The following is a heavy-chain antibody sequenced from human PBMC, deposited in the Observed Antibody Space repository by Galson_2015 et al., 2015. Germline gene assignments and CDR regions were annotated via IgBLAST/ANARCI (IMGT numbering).Heavy chain of an antibody. D-gene: IGHD2-15*01. CDR1: GFTFSSYA. CDR3: AEGFRSGKFDY. CDR2: ISGSGGST. V-gene: IGHV3-23*01. J-gene: IGHJ4*02. Sequence: SLRLSCAASGFTFSSYAMSWVRQAPGKGLEWVSAISGSGGSTYHADSVRGRFTISRDNSKNTLYLQMNSLRAEDTAVYYCAEGFRSGKFDYWGQGTLVTVSS.